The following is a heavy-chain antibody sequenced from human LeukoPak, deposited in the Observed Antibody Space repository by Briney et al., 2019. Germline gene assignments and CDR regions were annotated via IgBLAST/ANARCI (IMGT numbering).Heavy chain of an antibody. D-gene: IGHD5-24*01. CDR3: AKEVEMAPQYNWFDP. CDR1: GFTFRTYA. CDR2: ISGSGGST. V-gene: IGHV3-23*01. Sequence: PGGSLRLSCSASGFTFRTYAMSWVRQAPGKGLEWVSAISGSGGSTYYADSVKGRFTISRDNSKNTLYLQMNSLRAEDTAVYYCAKEVEMAPQYNWFDPWGQGTLVTVSS. J-gene: IGHJ5*02.